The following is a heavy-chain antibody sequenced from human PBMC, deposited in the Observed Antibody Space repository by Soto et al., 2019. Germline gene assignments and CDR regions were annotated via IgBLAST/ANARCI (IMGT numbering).Heavy chain of an antibody. Sequence: SETLSLTCAVYGGSFSGYYWSWIRQPPGKGLEWIGEINHSGSTNYNPSLKSRVTISVDTSKNQFSLKLSSVTAADTAVYYCARGGIAAAGTNTYYYYYYMDVWGKGTTVT. CDR3: ARGGIAAAGTNTYYYYYYMDV. J-gene: IGHJ6*03. D-gene: IGHD6-13*01. V-gene: IGHV4-34*01. CDR1: GGSFSGYY. CDR2: INHSGST.